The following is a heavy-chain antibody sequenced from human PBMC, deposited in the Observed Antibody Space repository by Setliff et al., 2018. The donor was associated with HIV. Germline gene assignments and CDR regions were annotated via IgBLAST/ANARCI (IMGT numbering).Heavy chain of an antibody. Sequence: SETLSLTCTVSGGSMRGYYWSWIRQPAGKGLEWIGRVYISGSTNYNPSLESRVTMSLDNSKNQFSLKLSSVTAADTAAYYCARDRGTITMTVFDLWGRGTLVTVS. CDR3: ARDRGTITMTVFDL. V-gene: IGHV4-4*07. J-gene: IGHJ2*01. CDR1: GGSMRGYY. D-gene: IGHD3-22*01. CDR2: VYISGST.